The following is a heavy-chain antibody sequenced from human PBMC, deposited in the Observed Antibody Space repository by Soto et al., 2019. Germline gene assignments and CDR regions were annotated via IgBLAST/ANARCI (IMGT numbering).Heavy chain of an antibody. CDR2: INAKSGGT. Sequence: ASVKVSCKASGYTITAHLLHWVRQAPGQGLEWMGWINAKSGGTDYAQKFQGRVSMTTDTSTTTAYMELRSLRSDDTAVYYCARVVPGAEAWFGPWGQGTLVTVSS. CDR1: GYTITAHL. D-gene: IGHD2-2*01. CDR3: ARVVPGAEAWFGP. V-gene: IGHV1-2*02. J-gene: IGHJ5*02.